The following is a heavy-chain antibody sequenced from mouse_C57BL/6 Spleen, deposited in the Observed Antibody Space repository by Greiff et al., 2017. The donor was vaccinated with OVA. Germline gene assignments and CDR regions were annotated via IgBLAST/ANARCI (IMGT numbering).Heavy chain of an antibody. CDR1: GYTFTDYN. Sequence: VHVKQSGPELVKPGASVKIPCKASGYTFTDYNMDWVKQSHGKSLEWIGDINPNNGGTIYNQKFKGKATLTVDKSSSTAYMELRSLTSEDTAVYYCARSSYLGYFDVWGTGTTVTVSS. CDR3: ARSSYLGYFDV. CDR2: INPNNGGT. D-gene: IGHD2-10*01. J-gene: IGHJ1*03. V-gene: IGHV1-18*01.